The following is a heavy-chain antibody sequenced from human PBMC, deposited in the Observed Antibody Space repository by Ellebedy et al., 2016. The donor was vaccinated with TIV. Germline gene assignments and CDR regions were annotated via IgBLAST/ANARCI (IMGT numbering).Heavy chain of an antibody. CDR1: GFTFSRDG. CDR3: ARDWSGYFDP. J-gene: IGHJ5*02. Sequence: GESLKISCAASGFTFSRDGMHWVRQAPGKGLEWVAVIWHDGSKKYYADSVKGRFTISRDNSKNKLYLQMNSLRAEDTAVYYCARDWSGYFDPWGQGTLVTFSS. V-gene: IGHV3-33*01. D-gene: IGHD3-3*01. CDR2: IWHDGSKK.